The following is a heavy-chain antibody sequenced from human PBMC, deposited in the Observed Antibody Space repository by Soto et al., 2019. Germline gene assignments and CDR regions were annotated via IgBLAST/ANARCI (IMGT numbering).Heavy chain of an antibody. D-gene: IGHD5-12*01. CDR2: INPNSGGT. J-gene: IGHJ4*02. V-gene: IGHV1-2*02. CDR1: GYTFTDYY. Sequence: GASVKVSCKASGYTFTDYYIHWVRQAPGQGLQWMGWINPNSGGTNYAQKFQGRVTVTRDTSISTAYMELRRLTSDDTAVYYCATAQSRHTAYDAGDYWGQGTLVT. CDR3: ATAQSRHTAYDAGDY.